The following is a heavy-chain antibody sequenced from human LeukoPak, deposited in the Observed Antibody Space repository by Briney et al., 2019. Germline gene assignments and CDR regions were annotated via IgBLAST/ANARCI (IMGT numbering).Heavy chain of an antibody. CDR2: IKQDGSEK. CDR1: GFTFSRYW. J-gene: IGHJ1*01. D-gene: IGHD6-13*01. V-gene: IGHV3-7*05. Sequence: GGSLRLSCAASGFTFSRYWMSWVRQAPGKGLEWVAKIKQDGSEKYYVDSVKGRFTISRDNSKNTLHLQMNSLRAEDTAVYYCAKDSSSWPEYFQHWGQGTLVTVSS. CDR3: AKDSSSWPEYFQH.